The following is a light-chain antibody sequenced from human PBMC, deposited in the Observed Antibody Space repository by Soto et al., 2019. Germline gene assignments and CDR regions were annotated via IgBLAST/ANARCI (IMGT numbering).Light chain of an antibody. CDR1: SSDVGSYNL. CDR3: CSYANSNSGV. CDR2: EDT. Sequence: QSALTQPASMSGSPGQSITISCTGTSSDVGSYNLVSWYQQHPGKAPKLMIYEDTRRPSGVSIRFYGSKSGNTASLTISGLQAEDEADYYCCSYANSNSGVFGGGTKLTVL. V-gene: IGLV2-23*01. J-gene: IGLJ3*02.